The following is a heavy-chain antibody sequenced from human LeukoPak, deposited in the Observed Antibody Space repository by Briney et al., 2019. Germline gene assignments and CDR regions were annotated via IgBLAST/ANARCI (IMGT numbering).Heavy chain of an antibody. CDR1: GFTLSSYG. V-gene: IGHV3-33*01. CDR2: IWYDGSNK. CDR3: ARDSYDFWSGYYTLYGMDV. J-gene: IGHJ6*02. D-gene: IGHD3-3*01. Sequence: GRSLRLSCAASGFTLSSYGMHWVGQAPGKGLEWVAVIWYDGSNKYYADSVKGRFTISRDNSKNTLYLQMNSLRAEDTAVYYCARDSYDFWSGYYTLYGMDVWGHGPTVTVSS.